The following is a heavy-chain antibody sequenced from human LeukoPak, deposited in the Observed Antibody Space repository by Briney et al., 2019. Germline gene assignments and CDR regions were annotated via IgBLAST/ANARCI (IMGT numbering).Heavy chain of an antibody. CDR3: ATGSGFGLYWYFDL. Sequence: SETLSLTCTVSGGSISSYYWSWIRQPPGKGLEWIGYIYYSGSTNYNPSLKSRVTISVDTSKNQFSLKLSSVTAADTAVYYCATGSGFGLYWYFDLWGRGTLVTVSS. CDR1: GGSISSYY. V-gene: IGHV4-59*01. J-gene: IGHJ2*01. D-gene: IGHD3-22*01. CDR2: IYYSGST.